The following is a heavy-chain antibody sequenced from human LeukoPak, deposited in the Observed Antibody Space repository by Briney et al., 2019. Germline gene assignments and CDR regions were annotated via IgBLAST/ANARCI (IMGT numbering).Heavy chain of an antibody. CDR3: ARSPPTHYYDSREDGAAFDI. V-gene: IGHV3-7*01. D-gene: IGHD3-22*01. CDR2: IKQDGSEK. J-gene: IGHJ3*02. Sequence: PGGSLRLSCAASGFTFSSYWMSWVRQAPGKGLEWVANIKQDGSEKYYVDSVKGRFTISRDNAKNSLYLQMNSLRAEDTAVYYCARSPPTHYYDSREDGAAFDIWGQGTMVTVSS. CDR1: GFTFSSYW.